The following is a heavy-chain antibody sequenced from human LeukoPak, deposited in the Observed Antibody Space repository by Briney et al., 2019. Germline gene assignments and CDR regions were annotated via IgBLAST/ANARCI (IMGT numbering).Heavy chain of an antibody. CDR3: AKDGQSFNSMYDYFDS. CDR2: IGGGDT. CDR1: GFTFRNFA. J-gene: IGHJ4*02. Sequence: GGSLRLSCSASGFTFRNFAISWVRQAPGKGLEWVSSIGGGDTYYADSVKGRFTISRDDSRSTVDLQISSLRAEDTAVYYCAKDGQSFNSMYDYFDSWGQGTLVTVSS. D-gene: IGHD2-8*01. V-gene: IGHV3-23*01.